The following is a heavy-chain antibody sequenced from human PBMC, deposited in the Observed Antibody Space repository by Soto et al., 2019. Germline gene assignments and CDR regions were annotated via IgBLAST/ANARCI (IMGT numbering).Heavy chain of an antibody. CDR1: GGSISSGGYY. J-gene: IGHJ6*02. V-gene: IGHV4-31*03. D-gene: IGHD6-6*01. CDR2: IYYSGST. Sequence: PSETLSLTCTVSGGSISSGGYYWSWIRQHPGKGLEWIGYIYYSGSTYYNPSLKSRVTISVDTSKNQFSLKLSSVTAADTVVYYCARGGAARLGYYYGMDVWGQGTTVTVSS. CDR3: ARGGAARLGYYYGMDV.